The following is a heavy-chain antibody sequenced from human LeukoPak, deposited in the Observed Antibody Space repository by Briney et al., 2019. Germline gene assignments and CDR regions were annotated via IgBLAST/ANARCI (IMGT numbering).Heavy chain of an antibody. CDR3: AKELYSSSWTNWFDP. CDR1: GFTFSSYA. Sequence: GGSLRLSCAASGFTFSSYAMGWVRQAPGKGLEWVSLISGSGGSTYYADSVKGRFTVSRDNSKNSLYLQMNSLRTEDTALYYCAKELYSSSWTNWFDPWGQGTLVTVFS. J-gene: IGHJ5*02. CDR2: ISGSGGST. V-gene: IGHV3-23*01. D-gene: IGHD6-13*01.